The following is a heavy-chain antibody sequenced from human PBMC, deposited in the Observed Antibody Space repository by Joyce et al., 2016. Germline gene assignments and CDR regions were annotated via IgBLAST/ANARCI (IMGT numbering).Heavy chain of an antibody. J-gene: IGHJ4*02. CDR2: INPEDSAT. CDR3: ARSAVRGTLSPFFDY. CDR1: GYSFTSYW. Sequence: EVQLVQSGGEVKKPGESLKISCKGVGYSFTSYWLGWVRQMPGKGLELMGIINPEDSATRYSPSFQGQVTISVDRSIKTAHLRWGSLRASDTAIYYCARSAVRGTLSPFFDYWGQGSLVTVSS. V-gene: IGHV5-51*01. D-gene: IGHD3-16*01.